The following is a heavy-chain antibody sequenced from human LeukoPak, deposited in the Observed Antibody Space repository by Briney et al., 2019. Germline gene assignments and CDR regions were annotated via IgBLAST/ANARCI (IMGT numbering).Heavy chain of an antibody. D-gene: IGHD6-6*01. CDR3: AKVSAPYSSSPFDY. CDR2: IRYDGSNK. J-gene: IGHJ4*02. Sequence: PGGSLRLSCAASGFTFSSYGMHWVRQAPGKGLEWVAFIRYDGSNKYYADSVKGRFTISRDNSKDTLYLQMNSLRAEDTAVYYCAKVSAPYSSSPFDYWGQGTLVTVSS. V-gene: IGHV3-30*02. CDR1: GFTFSSYG.